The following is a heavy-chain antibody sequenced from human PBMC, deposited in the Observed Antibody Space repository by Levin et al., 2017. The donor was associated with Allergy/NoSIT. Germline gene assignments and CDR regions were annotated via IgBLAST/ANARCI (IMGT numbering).Heavy chain of an antibody. Sequence: PGESLKISCPASGFTFSSYWMHWVRQAPGKGLVWVSRINTDGSSVTYADSVKGRFTISRDNAKNTLYLQMNSLRAEDTAMYYCAGEPHSAFGVWGQGTMVTVSS. CDR1: GFTFSSYW. D-gene: IGHD5-18*01. V-gene: IGHV3-74*01. CDR3: AGEPHSAFGV. CDR2: INTDGSSV. J-gene: IGHJ3*01.